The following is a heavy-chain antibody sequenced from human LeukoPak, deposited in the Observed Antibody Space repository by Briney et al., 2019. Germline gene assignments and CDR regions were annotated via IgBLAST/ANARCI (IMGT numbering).Heavy chain of an antibody. J-gene: IGHJ6*03. CDR1: GGSFSGYY. Sequence: SETLSVTCAVYGGSFSGYYWSWIRQPPGKGLEWIGEINHSGSTNYNPSLKSRVTISVDTSKNQFSLKLSSVTAADTAVYYCARGGYYMDVWGKGTTVIVSS. CDR3: ARGGYYMDV. V-gene: IGHV4-34*01. CDR2: INHSGST.